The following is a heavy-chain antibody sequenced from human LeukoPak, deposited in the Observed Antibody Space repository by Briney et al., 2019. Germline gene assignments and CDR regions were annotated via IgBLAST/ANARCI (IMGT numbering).Heavy chain of an antibody. J-gene: IGHJ5*02. CDR2: INHSGGT. V-gene: IGHV4-34*01. CDR1: GGSFSGYY. Sequence: SETLSLTCAVYGGSFSGYYWSWIRQPPGKGLEWIGEINHSGGTNYNPSLKSRVTISVDTSKNQFSLKLSSVTAADTAVYYCARGRSRLLFEPWGQGTLVTVSS. CDR3: ARGRSRLLFEP. D-gene: IGHD2-15*01.